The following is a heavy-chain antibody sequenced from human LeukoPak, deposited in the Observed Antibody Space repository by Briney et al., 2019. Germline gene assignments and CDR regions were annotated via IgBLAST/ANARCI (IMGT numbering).Heavy chain of an antibody. Sequence: GASVKVSCKASGGTFSSYAISWVRQAPGQGLEWMGGIIPIFGTANYAQKFQGRVTITTDESTSTAYMELSSLRSEDTAVYYCGGGIIAAAGYYYYYMDVWGKGTTVTVSS. J-gene: IGHJ6*03. CDR2: IIPIFGTA. CDR1: GGTFSSYA. CDR3: GGGIIAAAGYYYYYMDV. V-gene: IGHV1-69*05. D-gene: IGHD6-13*01.